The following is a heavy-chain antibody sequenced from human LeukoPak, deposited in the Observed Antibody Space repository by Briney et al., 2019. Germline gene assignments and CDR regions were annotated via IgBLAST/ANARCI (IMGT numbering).Heavy chain of an antibody. D-gene: IGHD1-26*01. CDR1: GFSLSTSGMC. CDR3: ARSGIVGATTSFDY. CDR2: IDWDDDK. V-gene: IGHV2-70*11. J-gene: IGHJ4*02. Sequence: SGPALVKPTQTLTLTCTFSGFSLSTSGMCVSWIRQPPGKALEWLARIDWDDDKYYSTSLKTRLTFSKDTSKNQVVLTMTNMDPVDTATHYCARSGIVGATTSFDYWGQGTLVTVSS.